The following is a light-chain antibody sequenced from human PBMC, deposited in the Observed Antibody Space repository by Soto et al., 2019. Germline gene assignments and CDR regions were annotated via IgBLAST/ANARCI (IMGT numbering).Light chain of an antibody. Sequence: DLQMPPSPSSLSASVGDRFTITCRASQSIRRYLNWYQQKQGEAPKLLXYAASTLYGGVPSRFRGSGSGTDVALTITSLQAEDFAPDYGQQLRMYPSTFGGGTKVDIK. CDR2: AAS. V-gene: IGKV1-39*01. J-gene: IGKJ4*01. CDR1: QSIRRY. CDR3: QQLRMYPST.